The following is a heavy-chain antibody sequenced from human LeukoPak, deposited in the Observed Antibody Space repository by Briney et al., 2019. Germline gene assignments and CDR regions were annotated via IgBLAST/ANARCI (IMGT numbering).Heavy chain of an antibody. J-gene: IGHJ5*02. D-gene: IGHD6-13*01. CDR1: GGSISSSSYY. Sequence: SETLSLTCTVSGGSISSSSYYWSWIRQPPGKGLEWIGEISHSGSTNYNPSLKSRVTISVDTSKNQFSLKLSSVTAADTAVYYCARRKGLPSYSSSWYHPTDWFDPWGQGTLVTVSS. V-gene: IGHV4-39*07. CDR2: ISHSGST. CDR3: ARRKGLPSYSSSWYHPTDWFDP.